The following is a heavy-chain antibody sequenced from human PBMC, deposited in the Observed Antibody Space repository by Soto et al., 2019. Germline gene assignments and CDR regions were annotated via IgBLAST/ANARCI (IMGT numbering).Heavy chain of an antibody. CDR3: AIPAAGDFDF. J-gene: IGHJ4*02. V-gene: IGHV4-4*07. Sequence: PSETLSLTCTVSGRSMSGYYWSWIRQPAGERLEWIGRIYTSGTTDFNPSLKGRVTMSVDTSKNQFSLKLTSVTAADTALYYCAIPAAGDFDFWGQGTLVTVSS. CDR1: GRSMSGYY. D-gene: IGHD6-13*01. CDR2: IYTSGTT.